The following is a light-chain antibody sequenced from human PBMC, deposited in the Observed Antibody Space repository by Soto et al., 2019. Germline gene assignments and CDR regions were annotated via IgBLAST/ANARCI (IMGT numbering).Light chain of an antibody. J-gene: IGLJ1*01. Sequence: QSVLTQPACVSGSPGQWITISCTGTSSDVGGYNYVSWYQQHPGKAPKLMIYEVSNRPSGVSNRFSGSKSGNTASLTISGLQAEDEADYYYSSYTSSSTLVFGTGTKVTVL. CDR3: SSYTSSSTLV. CDR2: EVS. CDR1: SSDVGGYNY. V-gene: IGLV2-14*01.